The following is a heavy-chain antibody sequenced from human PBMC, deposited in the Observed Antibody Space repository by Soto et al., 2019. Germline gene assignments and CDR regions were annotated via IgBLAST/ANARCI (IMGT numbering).Heavy chain of an antibody. V-gene: IGHV4-59*08. D-gene: IGHD1-1*01. CDR2: IYYSGST. Sequence: QVQLQESGPGLVKPSETLSLTCTVSGGSISSYYWSWIRQPPGKGLEWIGYIYYSGSTNYNPSLKSRVTISVDPYKNQFSLKLSSVTAADTAVYYCAGEGTWSGYYYYGMDVWGQGTTVTVSS. CDR1: GGSISSYY. J-gene: IGHJ6*02. CDR3: AGEGTWSGYYYYGMDV.